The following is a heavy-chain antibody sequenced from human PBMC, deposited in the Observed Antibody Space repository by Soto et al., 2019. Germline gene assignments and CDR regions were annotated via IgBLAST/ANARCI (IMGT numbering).Heavy chain of an antibody. J-gene: IGHJ6*02. D-gene: IGHD6-6*01. Sequence: QVQLVQSGAEVKKPGSSVKVSCKASGGTFTGNPISWVRQAPGRGLEWMGGIIPMFGTINYAQKFQGRVTITADESTTTAYMELNSLRSEDTAVYYCARENSIASFSYYYGMEVWGQGTTVTVSS. V-gene: IGHV1-69*01. CDR3: ARENSIASFSYYYGMEV. CDR1: GGTFTGNP. CDR2: IIPMFGTI.